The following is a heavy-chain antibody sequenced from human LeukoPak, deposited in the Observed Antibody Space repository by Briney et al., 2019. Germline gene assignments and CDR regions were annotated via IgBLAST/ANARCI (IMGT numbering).Heavy chain of an antibody. J-gene: IGHJ4*02. V-gene: IGHV3-23*01. CDR3: ARVSTYHDSLTGYYEPFAY. D-gene: IGHD3-9*01. CDR2: ISGSGGST. Sequence: GGSLRLSCAASGFTFSSYAMSWVRQAPGKGLERVLAISGSGGSTYYADSVKGRFTISRDNSKNTLYLQMNSLRAEDTAVYYCARVSTYHDSLTGYYEPFAYWGQGTVVAVSS. CDR1: GFTFSSYA.